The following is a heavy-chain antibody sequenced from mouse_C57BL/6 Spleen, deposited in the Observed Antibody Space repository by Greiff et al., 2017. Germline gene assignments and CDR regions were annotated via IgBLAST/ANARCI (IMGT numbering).Heavy chain of an antibody. D-gene: IGHD1-1*01. CDR2: ILPGSGST. CDR1: GYTFTGYW. Sequence: VQLQQSGAELMKPGASVKLSCKATGYTFTGYWIEWVKQGPGHGLEWIGEILPGSGSTNYNEKFKGKATFTADTSSNTAYMQPSSLATEDSAIYYCARSNYGSSYGYWYFDVWGTGTTVTVSS. CDR3: ARSNYGSSYGYWYFDV. J-gene: IGHJ1*03. V-gene: IGHV1-9*01.